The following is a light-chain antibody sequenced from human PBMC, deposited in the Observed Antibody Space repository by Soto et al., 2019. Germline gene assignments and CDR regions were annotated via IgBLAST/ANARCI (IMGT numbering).Light chain of an antibody. V-gene: IGKV3-15*01. CDR3: QQYNNWPLYS. Sequence: EIVMTQSPATLSVSPGVRATLSCRASQSVSNNLAWYQQKPGQAPRLLMYDASTRATGIPARFSGTGSGMEFTLTISSLQSEDFAVYYCQQYNNWPLYSFDQGTRLEIK. CDR1: QSVSNN. J-gene: IGKJ2*03. CDR2: DAS.